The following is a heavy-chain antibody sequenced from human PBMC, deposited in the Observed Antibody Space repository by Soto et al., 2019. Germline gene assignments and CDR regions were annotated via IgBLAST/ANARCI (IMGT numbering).Heavy chain of an antibody. V-gene: IGHV3-30*18. CDR1: GFTFSSYG. D-gene: IGHD1-20*01. Sequence: GGSLRLSCAASGFTFSSYGMHWVRQAPGKGLEWVAVISYDGSNKYYADSVKGRFTISRDNSKNTLYLQMNSLRAEDTAVYYCAKDQGSGVTGTSYYYHYGMDVWGQGTTVTVSS. J-gene: IGHJ6*02. CDR2: ISYDGSNK. CDR3: AKDQGSGVTGTSYYYHYGMDV.